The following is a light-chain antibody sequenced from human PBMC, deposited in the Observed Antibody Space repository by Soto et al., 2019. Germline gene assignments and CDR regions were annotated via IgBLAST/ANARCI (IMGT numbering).Light chain of an antibody. V-gene: IGKV3-15*01. J-gene: IGKJ4*01. CDR1: QSVSSN. CDR3: QQYNKWPLT. CDR2: GAS. Sequence: EIVMTQSPATLSVSPGERATLSCRASQSVSSNLAWYQHQPGQAPRVLIYGASTRDTGFPARFSGSGSGTEFPITLSRLQSEGFAVYFCQQYNKWPLTFGGGTKVEIK.